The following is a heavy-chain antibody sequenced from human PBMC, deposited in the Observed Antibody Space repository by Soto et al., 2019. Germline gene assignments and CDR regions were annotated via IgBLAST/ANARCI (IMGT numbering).Heavy chain of an antibody. D-gene: IGHD3-3*01. CDR3: ARGGGYDSFDF. J-gene: IGHJ4*02. CDR2: ISHVETT. CDR1: GVTISYGGYS. V-gene: IGHV4-30-2*06. Sequence: SETLSLTCSVSGVTISYGGYSWSWIRQSPGKGLEWLGYISHVETTYYNPSFQSRLSLSIDRTRNQFSLSLSSMTAAEKAVYYCARGGGYDSFDFWGQGIQVTVSS.